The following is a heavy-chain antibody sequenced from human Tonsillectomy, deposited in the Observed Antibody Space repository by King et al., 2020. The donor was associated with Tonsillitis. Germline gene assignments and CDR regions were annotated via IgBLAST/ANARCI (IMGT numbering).Heavy chain of an antibody. J-gene: IGHJ4*02. CDR2: INHSGSI. V-gene: IGHV4-34*01. CDR3: ARADRRQWLVRYYFDY. CDR1: GGSSSGYY. D-gene: IGHD6-19*01. Sequence: VQLQQWGAGLLKPSETLSLTCGVYGGSSSGYYWSWIRQPPGKGLEWIGEINHSGSINYNPSLTSRLTISVDTSKNQFSLKLSSVTAADTAVYYCARADRRQWLVRYYFDYWGQGTLVTVSS.